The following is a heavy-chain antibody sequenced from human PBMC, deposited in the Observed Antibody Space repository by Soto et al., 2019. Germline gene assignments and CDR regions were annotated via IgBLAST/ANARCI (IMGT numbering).Heavy chain of an antibody. V-gene: IGHV4-28*01. D-gene: IGHD3-22*01. J-gene: IGHJ3*02. CDR1: GYSISNTNW. Sequence: QVQLQESGPGLVKPSDTLSLTCAVSGYSISNTNWWGWVRQPPGKALEWIGYIYYTGKTHYNPSLKSRVTMSVATSKNQFSLKLNSLTAVDTAVYYCARSPYDDAFDIWGQGTMVTVSS. CDR3: ARSPYDDAFDI. CDR2: IYYTGKT.